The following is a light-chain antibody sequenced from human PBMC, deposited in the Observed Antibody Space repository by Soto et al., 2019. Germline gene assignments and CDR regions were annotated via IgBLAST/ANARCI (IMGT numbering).Light chain of an antibody. CDR3: HSYDCSLSGWV. CDR1: SSNIGAGYD. CDR2: GNS. V-gene: IGLV1-40*01. Sequence: QSVLTQPASVSGAPGQRVTISCTGSSSNIGAGYDVHWYQQLPGTAPKLLIYGNSNRPSGVPDRFSGSKSGTSASLAITGLQAEDEADYYFHSYDCSLSGWVFGGGTKLTVL. J-gene: IGLJ3*02.